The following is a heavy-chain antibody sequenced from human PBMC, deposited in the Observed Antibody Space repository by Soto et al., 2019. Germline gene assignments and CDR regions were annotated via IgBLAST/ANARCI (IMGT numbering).Heavy chain of an antibody. D-gene: IGHD2-15*01. CDR1: GFTFSSYW. CDR3: ATGLFSWHYGMDV. V-gene: IGHV3-74*01. CDR2: INSDGSST. J-gene: IGHJ6*02. Sequence: GGSLRLSCAASGFTFSSYWMHWVRQAPGKGLVWVSRINSDGSSTSYADSVKGRFTISRDNAKSTLYLQMNSLRAEDTAVYYCATGLFSWHYGMDVWGQGTTVTVSS.